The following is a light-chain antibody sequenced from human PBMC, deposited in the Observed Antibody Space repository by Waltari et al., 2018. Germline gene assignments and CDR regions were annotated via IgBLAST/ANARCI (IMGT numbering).Light chain of an antibody. Sequence: DVQMTQTPSTLSASVGDRVTITCRASQSVSDWVAWYQQKPGKAPKLLIYKSSYLEDGAPPRFGGSASGTEFTFTIASLQADDFATYYCQQCHTFPKAFGQGTKVEV. CDR1: QSVSDW. CDR3: QQCHTFPKA. J-gene: IGKJ1*01. CDR2: KSS. V-gene: IGKV1-5*03.